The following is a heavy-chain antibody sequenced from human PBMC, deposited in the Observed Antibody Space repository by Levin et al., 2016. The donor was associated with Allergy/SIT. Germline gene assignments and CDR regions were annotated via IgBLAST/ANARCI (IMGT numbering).Heavy chain of an antibody. CDR3: ARDAHIVVVVAANYYYYYMDV. Sequence: ASVKVSCKASGYTFTSYYMHWVRQAPGQGLEWMGIINPSGGSTSYAQKFQGRVTMTRDTSTSTVYMELRSLRSDDTAVYYCARDAHIVVVVAANYYYYYMDVWGKGTTVTVSS. CDR1: GYTFTSYY. D-gene: IGHD2-15*01. V-gene: IGHV1-46*01. CDR2: INPSGGST. J-gene: IGHJ6*03.